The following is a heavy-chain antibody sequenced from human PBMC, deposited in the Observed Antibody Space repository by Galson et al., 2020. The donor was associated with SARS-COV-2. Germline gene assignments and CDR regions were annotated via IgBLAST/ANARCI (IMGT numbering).Heavy chain of an antibody. V-gene: IGHV4-39*01. J-gene: IGHJ6*02. CDR3: ARLFNEWLAVDGMDV. D-gene: IGHD6-19*01. CDR1: GGSISSSSYY. Sequence: SETLSLTCTVSGGSISSSSYYWGWIRQPPGKGLEWIGSIYYSGSTYYNPSLKSRVTISVDTSKNQFSLKLSSVTAAGTAVYYCARLFNEWLAVDGMDVWGQGTTVTVSS. CDR2: IYYSGST.